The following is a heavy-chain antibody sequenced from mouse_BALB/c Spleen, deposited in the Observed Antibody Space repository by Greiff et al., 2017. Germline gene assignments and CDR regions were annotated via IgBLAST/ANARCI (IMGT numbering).Heavy chain of an antibody. CDR2: ISYDGSN. V-gene: IGHV3-6*02. Sequence: VQLQQSGPGLVKPSQSLSLTCSVTGYSITSGYYWNWIRQFPGNKLEWMGYISYDGSNNYNPSLKNRISITRDTSKNQFFLKLNSVTTEDTATYYCARDRYYGNYGYFDVWGAGTTVTVSS. CDR1: GYSITSGYY. J-gene: IGHJ1*01. CDR3: ARDRYYGNYGYFDV. D-gene: IGHD2-1*01.